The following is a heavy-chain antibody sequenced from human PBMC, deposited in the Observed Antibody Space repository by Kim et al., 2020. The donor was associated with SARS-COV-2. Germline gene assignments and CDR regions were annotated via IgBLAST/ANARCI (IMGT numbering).Heavy chain of an antibody. V-gene: IGHV4-59*08. CDR2: IYYSGST. CDR3: ARSIPPSYDFFVGPNYYYGMDV. J-gene: IGHJ6*02. Sequence: SETLSLTCTVSGGSISSYYWSWIRQPPGKGLEWVGYIYYSGSTNYNPSLKSRVTISVDTSKNQFSLKLSSVTAADTAVYYCARSIPPSYDFFVGPNYYYGMDVWGQGTTVTVSS. CDR1: GGSISSYY. D-gene: IGHD3-3*01.